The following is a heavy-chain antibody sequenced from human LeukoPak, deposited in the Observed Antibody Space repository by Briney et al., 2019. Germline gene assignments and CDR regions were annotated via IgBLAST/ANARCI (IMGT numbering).Heavy chain of an antibody. V-gene: IGHV3-30-3*02. D-gene: IGHD6-6*01. CDR3: AKKFYHWYSSSPPTPDY. CDR2: ISYDGSNK. J-gene: IGHJ4*02. Sequence: GGSLRLSCAASGFTFSSYAMHWVRQAPGKGLEWVAVISYDGSNKYYADSVKGRFTISRDNTKNSLYLQMNSLRAEDTAVYYCAKKFYHWYSSSPPTPDYWGQGTLVTVSS. CDR1: GFTFSSYA.